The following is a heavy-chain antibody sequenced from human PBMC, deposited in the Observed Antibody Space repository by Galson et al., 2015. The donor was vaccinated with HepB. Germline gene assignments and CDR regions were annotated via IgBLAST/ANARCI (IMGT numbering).Heavy chain of an antibody. Sequence: SLRLSCAASGFTFSNAWMSWVRQAPGKGLEWVGRIKSKTDGGTTDYAAPVKGRFTISRDDSKNTLYLQINSLKTEDTAVYYCTTAVSPSTVTATGDDAFDIWGQGTMVTVSS. D-gene: IGHD7-27*01. V-gene: IGHV3-15*01. CDR3: TTAVSPSTVTATGDDAFDI. CDR2: IKSKTDGGTT. J-gene: IGHJ3*02. CDR1: GFTFSNAW.